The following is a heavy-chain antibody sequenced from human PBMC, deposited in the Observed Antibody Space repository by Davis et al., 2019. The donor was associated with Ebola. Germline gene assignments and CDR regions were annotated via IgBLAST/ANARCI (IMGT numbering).Heavy chain of an antibody. CDR2: IYPGDSDT. D-gene: IGHD4-17*01. Sequence: GESLKISCKGSGYSFSNYWIGWVRQMPGKGLEWMGIIYPGDSDTRYSPSFQGQVIISADKSISTVYLQWRRLKTSDTAIYYCARHGDYGDYVPHDWFDPWGQGTLVTVSS. CDR3: ARHGDYGDYVPHDWFDP. J-gene: IGHJ5*02. CDR1: GYSFSNYW. V-gene: IGHV5-51*01.